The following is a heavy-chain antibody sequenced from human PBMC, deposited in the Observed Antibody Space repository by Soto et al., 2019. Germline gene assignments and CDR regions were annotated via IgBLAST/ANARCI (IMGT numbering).Heavy chain of an antibody. V-gene: IGHV4-59*01. CDR1: GGSISSYY. CDR2: IYYSGST. Sequence: ASETLSLTCTVSGGSISSYYWSWIRQPPGKGLEWIGYIYYSGSTNYNPSLKSRVTISVDTSKNQFSLKLSSVTAADTAVYYCARGQTGYSSSWYVSYWFDPWGQGTLVTVSS. J-gene: IGHJ5*02. CDR3: ARGQTGYSSSWYVSYWFDP. D-gene: IGHD6-13*01.